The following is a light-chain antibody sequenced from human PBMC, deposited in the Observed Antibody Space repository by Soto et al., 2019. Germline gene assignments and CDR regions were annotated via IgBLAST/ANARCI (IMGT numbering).Light chain of an antibody. CDR2: DVS. CDR1: SSDIGIYNY. J-gene: IGLJ1*01. V-gene: IGLV2-14*01. Sequence: QSALTQPASVSGSPGQSITISCTGTSSDIGIYNYVSWYQQHPGKAPKLMIYDVSNRPSGVSNRFSGSKSGNTASLTISGLPAEDEADYYCSSYTSSYFYVFGTGTKVTVL. CDR3: SSYTSSYFYV.